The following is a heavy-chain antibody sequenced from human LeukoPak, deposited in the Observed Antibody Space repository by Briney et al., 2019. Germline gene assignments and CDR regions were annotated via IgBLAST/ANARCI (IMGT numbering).Heavy chain of an antibody. V-gene: IGHV1-2*02. J-gene: IGHJ3*02. CDR3: ARGDEWRTDAFDI. CDR1: GYTFTGYY. Sequence: GASVTVSCKASGYTFTGYYMHWVRQAPGQGLEWMGWINPNSGGTNYAQKFQGRVTITRNTSISTAYMELSSLRSEDTAVYYCARGDEWRTDAFDIWGQGTMVTVSS. D-gene: IGHD3-3*01. CDR2: INPNSGGT.